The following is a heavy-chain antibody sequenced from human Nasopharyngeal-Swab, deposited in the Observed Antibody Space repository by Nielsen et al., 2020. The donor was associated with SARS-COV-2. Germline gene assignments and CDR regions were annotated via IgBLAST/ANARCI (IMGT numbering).Heavy chain of an antibody. CDR1: GGSISSSSYY. CDR2: IYSSGST. J-gene: IGHJ5*02. CDR3: ARPSRHFWSGQDPWFDP. D-gene: IGHD3-3*02. V-gene: IGHV4-39*01. Sequence: SETLSLTCTVSGGSISSSSYYWGWLRQPPGKGLVWIGSIYSSGSTYYNPSLKSRVTISVDTSKNQFSLKLSSVTAADTAVYYCARPSRHFWSGQDPWFDPWGQGTLVTVSS.